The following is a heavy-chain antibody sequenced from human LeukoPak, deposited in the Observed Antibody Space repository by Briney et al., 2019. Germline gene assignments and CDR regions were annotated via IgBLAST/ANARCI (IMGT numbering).Heavy chain of an antibody. V-gene: IGHV3-11*05. CDR3: ARARDWGPYFFDY. Sequence: GGSLRLSCAASGFTFSDYYMSWIRQAPGKGLEWVSYISSSGSYTDYADSVKGRFTISRDNAQNSLYLQMNSLRAGDTAVYYCARARDWGPYFFDYWGQGTLVTVSS. J-gene: IGHJ4*02. D-gene: IGHD7-27*01. CDR2: ISSSGSYT. CDR1: GFTFSDYY.